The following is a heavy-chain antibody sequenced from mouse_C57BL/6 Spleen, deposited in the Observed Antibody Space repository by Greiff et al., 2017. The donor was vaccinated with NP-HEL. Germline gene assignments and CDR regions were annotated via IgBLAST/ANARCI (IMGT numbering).Heavy chain of an antibody. CDR2: IYPSDSET. CDR1: GYTFTSYW. J-gene: IGHJ3*01. Sequence: QVQLQQPGAELVRPGSSVKLSCKASGYTFTSYWMDWVKQRPGQGLEWIGNIYPSDSETHYNQKFKDKATLTVDKSSSTAYMQLSSLTSEDSAVYYCARRGGTWWFAYWGQGTLVTVSA. CDR3: ARRGGTWWFAY. V-gene: IGHV1-61*01. D-gene: IGHD3-3*01.